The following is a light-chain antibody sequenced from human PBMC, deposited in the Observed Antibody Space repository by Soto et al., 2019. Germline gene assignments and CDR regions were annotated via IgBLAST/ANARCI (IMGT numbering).Light chain of an antibody. CDR2: AAS. CDR3: QQLNSYPLT. V-gene: IGKV1-9*01. CDR1: QAISSS. J-gene: IGKJ4*01. Sequence: DIPLTQSPSFLSASVGDKVTITCRASQAISSSLAWYQQNPGKAPKLLIYAASTLQSGVPSRFSGSGSGTEFTLTISSLPPEDFATYYCQQLNSYPLTFGGGAKVEI.